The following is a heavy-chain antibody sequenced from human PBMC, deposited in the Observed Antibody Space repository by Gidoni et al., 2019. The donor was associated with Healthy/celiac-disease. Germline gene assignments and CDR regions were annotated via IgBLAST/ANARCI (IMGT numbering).Heavy chain of an antibody. Sequence: QVQLVQDGAEVKKPGASVKVSCKAYGTTFTSYDLHWVRQAPGQRLEWTGWINAGNGNTKYSQKFQGRVTITRDTSASTAYMELSSLRSEDTAVYYCARDLSYYYDSSGYDYGMDVWGQGTTVTVSS. CDR3: ARDLSYYYDSSGYDYGMDV. V-gene: IGHV1-3*01. CDR2: INAGNGNT. CDR1: GTTFTSYD. D-gene: IGHD3-22*01. J-gene: IGHJ6*02.